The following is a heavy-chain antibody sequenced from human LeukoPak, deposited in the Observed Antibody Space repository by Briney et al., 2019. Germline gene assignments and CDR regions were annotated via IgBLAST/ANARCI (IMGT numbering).Heavy chain of an antibody. V-gene: IGHV3-21*01. J-gene: IGHJ4*02. CDR1: GFTFSRYT. CDR3: ARDGSAYYNENTGFRGEFDS. CDR2: ISSSSTYI. D-gene: IGHD3-22*01. Sequence: GGSLRLSCAASGFTFSRYTMNWVRQAPGKGLEWVSTISSSSTYIYYADSVRGRFTISRDNTKGSLYLQMNSLRAEDAAVYYCARDGSAYYNENTGFRGEFDSWGQGALVTVSS.